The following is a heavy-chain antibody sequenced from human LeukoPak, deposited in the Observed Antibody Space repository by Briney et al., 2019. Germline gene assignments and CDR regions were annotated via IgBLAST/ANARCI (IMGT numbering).Heavy chain of an antibody. CDR3: ARDSRSFDI. J-gene: IGHJ3*02. CDR2: INHSGST. Sequence: PSETLSLTCAVYGGSFSGYYWSWIRQPPGKGLEWIGEINHSGSTNYNPSLKSRVTISVDTSKNQFSLKLSSVTAADTAVYYCARDSRSFDIWGQGTIVTVSS. D-gene: IGHD3-3*01. V-gene: IGHV4-34*01. CDR1: GGSFSGYY.